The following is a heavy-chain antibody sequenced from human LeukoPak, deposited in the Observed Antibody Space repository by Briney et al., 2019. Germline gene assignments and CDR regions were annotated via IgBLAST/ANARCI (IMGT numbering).Heavy chain of an antibody. V-gene: IGHV4-34*01. D-gene: IGHD5-12*01. J-gene: IGHJ4*02. Sequence: PSETLSLTCAVYGGSFSGYYWSWIPQPPGKGLEWIGEINHSGSTNYNPSRKSRVTISVNTSKNQFSLKLSSVTAADTAVYYCASHKPGFGDIVATTAYYFDYWGEGTMVTVCS. CDR2: INHSGST. CDR3: ASHKPGFGDIVATTAYYFDY. CDR1: GGSFSGYY.